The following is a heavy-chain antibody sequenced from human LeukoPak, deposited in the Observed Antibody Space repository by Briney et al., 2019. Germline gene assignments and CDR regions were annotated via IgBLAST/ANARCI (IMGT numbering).Heavy chain of an antibody. V-gene: IGHV4-39*01. J-gene: IGHJ4*02. CDR3: ARLLKGGNPMGVFDY. CDR1: GGSISSSSYY. D-gene: IGHD4-23*01. Sequence: SETLSLTCTVSGGSISSSSYYWGWIRQPPGKGLEWIGSIYYSGSTYYSPSLKSRVTISVDTSKNQFSLKLSSVTAADTAVYYCARLLKGGNPMGVFDYWGQGTLVTVSS. CDR2: IYYSGST.